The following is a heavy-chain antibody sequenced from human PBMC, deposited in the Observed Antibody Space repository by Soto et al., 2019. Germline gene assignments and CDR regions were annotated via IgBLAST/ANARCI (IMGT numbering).Heavy chain of an antibody. J-gene: IGHJ5*02. CDR2: ISYDGRNQ. D-gene: IGHD5-18*01. V-gene: IGHV3-30*18. Sequence: PGGSLRLSCAASGFTFSSYGMHWVRQAPGKGLEWVAVISYDGRNQYYADSVKGRFTISRDNSNNTLYLQMNSQRAEDSAVYYCAKEGVDTAMVRGWFDPWGQGTLVTVSS. CDR3: AKEGVDTAMVRGWFDP. CDR1: GFTFSSYG.